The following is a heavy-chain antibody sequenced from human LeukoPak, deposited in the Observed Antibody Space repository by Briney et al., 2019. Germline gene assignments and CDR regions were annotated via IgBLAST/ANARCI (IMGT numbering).Heavy chain of an antibody. CDR1: GFSFSDYY. CDR2: MSSSSSDT. Sequence: PGGSLRLSCAASGFSFSDYYMSWIRQAPGKGLEWISYMSSSSSDTNHADSVKGRFTISRDNAKNSLDLQMNSLRAEDTAVYYCERSRDGFSYFDYWGQGTLVTVSS. CDR3: ERSRDGFSYFDY. J-gene: IGHJ4*02. V-gene: IGHV3-11*06. D-gene: IGHD5-24*01.